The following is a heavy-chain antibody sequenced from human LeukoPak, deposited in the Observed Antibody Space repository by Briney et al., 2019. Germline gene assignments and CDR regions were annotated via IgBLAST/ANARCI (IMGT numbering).Heavy chain of an antibody. CDR3: GTFLDNLGRGVDFDY. CDR2: IKQDGSEI. D-gene: IGHD3/OR15-3a*01. CDR1: GFTFSIYW. V-gene: IGHV3-7*01. J-gene: IGHJ4*02. Sequence: PGGSLRLSCAASGFTFSIYWMSWVRQTPGKGLEWVANIKQDGSEIYYVDSVKGRFTISRDNAKNSLYLQMNSLRAEDTALYHCGTFLDNLGRGVDFDYWGQGTLVTVSS.